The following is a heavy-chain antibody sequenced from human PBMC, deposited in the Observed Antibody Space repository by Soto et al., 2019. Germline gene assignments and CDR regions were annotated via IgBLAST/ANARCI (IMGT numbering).Heavy chain of an antibody. J-gene: IGHJ5*02. D-gene: IGHD2-21*01. Sequence: QVQLVQSGAEVKKPGASVKVSCKASGYTFARYSMHWVRQAPGQGLEWMGTVNPSGGGSTYALKFRYRINITTDTSTNTVYMELSRLRSDDTATYYCARGGGRIYCGGGSCKTGDHWGQGTLVTVSS. CDR2: VNPSGGGS. CDR1: GYTFARYS. CDR3: ARGGGRIYCGGGSCKTGDH. V-gene: IGHV1-46*01.